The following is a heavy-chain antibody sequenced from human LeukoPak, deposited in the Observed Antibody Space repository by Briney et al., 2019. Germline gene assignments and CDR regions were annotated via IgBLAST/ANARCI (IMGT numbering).Heavy chain of an antibody. Sequence: GGSLRLSCAASGFTFSSYAMSWVRQAPGKGLEWVSAISGSGDSTYYADSVKGRFTISRDNSKNTLYLQMNSLRAEDTAVYYCAKDPLDYYDSSGRDDYWGQGTLVTVSS. V-gene: IGHV3-23*01. J-gene: IGHJ4*02. D-gene: IGHD3-22*01. CDR2: ISGSGDST. CDR3: AKDPLDYYDSSGRDDY. CDR1: GFTFSSYA.